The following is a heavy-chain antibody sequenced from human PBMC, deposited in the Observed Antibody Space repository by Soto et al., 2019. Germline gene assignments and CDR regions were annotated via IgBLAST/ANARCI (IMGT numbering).Heavy chain of an antibody. CDR1: GYTFTSYG. J-gene: IGHJ6*02. CDR3: ARDMVATVSYYYYYGMDV. D-gene: IGHD5-12*01. V-gene: IGHV1-18*04. CDR2: ISAYNGNT. Sequence: QVQLVQSGAEVKKPGASVKVSCKASGYTFTSYGISWLRQAPGQGLEWMGWISAYNGNTNYAQKLQGRVTMTTDTSTSTPYMEVRRLRSDDTAVYYCARDMVATVSYYYYYGMDVWGQGTTVTVSS.